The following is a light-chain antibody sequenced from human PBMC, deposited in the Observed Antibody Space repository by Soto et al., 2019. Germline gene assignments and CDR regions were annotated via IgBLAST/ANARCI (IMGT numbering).Light chain of an antibody. V-gene: IGLV2-8*01. J-gene: IGLJ2*01. CDR2: EIT. CDR1: SSDVGSYIF. CDR3: SLYAGGNNVI. Sequence: QSALTQPPSASGSPGQSVTISCAGTSSDVGSYIFVSWYQHHPGKAPKLLIYEITKRPPGVYDRFSGSKSGNTASLNVSGLYVEDEADYYCSLYAGGNNVIFGGWTKLTVL.